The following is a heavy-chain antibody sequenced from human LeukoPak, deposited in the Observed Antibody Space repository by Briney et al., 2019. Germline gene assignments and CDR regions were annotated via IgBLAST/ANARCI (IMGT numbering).Heavy chain of an antibody. V-gene: IGHV3-23*01. J-gene: IGHJ4*02. Sequence: GGSLRLSCAASGFTFSSYAMSWVRQAPGQGLEWVSAISGGGGSTYYADSVKGRFTIFRDNSKNTLYLQMNSLRAEDTAVYYCAKREDYYDSSGYYYIYTLYFDYWGQGTLVTVSS. CDR2: ISGGGGST. CDR3: AKREDYYDSSGYYYIYTLYFDY. D-gene: IGHD3-22*01. CDR1: GFTFSSYA.